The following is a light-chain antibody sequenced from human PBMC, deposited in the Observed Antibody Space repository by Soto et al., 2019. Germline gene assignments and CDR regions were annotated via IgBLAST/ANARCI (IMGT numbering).Light chain of an antibody. V-gene: IGKV3-15*01. CDR1: QSVSSN. CDR2: GAS. CDR3: QQYNNWPLYT. Sequence: EIVMTQSPATLSVSPGERAILSCRASQSVSSNLAWYQQKPGQAPRLLIYGASTRATDIPARFSGSGSGTEFTLTISSLQSEDFAVYYCQQYNNWPLYTFGQGTKLEIK. J-gene: IGKJ2*01.